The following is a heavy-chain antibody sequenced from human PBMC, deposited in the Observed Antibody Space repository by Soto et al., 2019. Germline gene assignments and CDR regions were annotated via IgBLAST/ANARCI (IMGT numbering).Heavy chain of an antibody. CDR3: ARDRGSYLGDY. D-gene: IGHD1-26*01. Sequence: QVQLVQSGAEVKKHGASVKVSCKASGYTFTGYYMHWVRQAPGQGLEWMGWINPNSGGTNYAQKFQGWVTMTTDTSINPAYMEMSRLRSDDTAVYYWARDRGSYLGDYWGQGTLVTVSS. V-gene: IGHV1-2*04. J-gene: IGHJ4*02. CDR1: GYTFTGYY. CDR2: INPNSGGT.